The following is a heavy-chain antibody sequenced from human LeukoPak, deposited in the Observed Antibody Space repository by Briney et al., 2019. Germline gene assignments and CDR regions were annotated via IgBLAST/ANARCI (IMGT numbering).Heavy chain of an antibody. CDR1: DGSINSNYH. Sequence: SETLSLTCAVSDGSINSNYHWGWIRQSPGKGLEWIGTISYSGSTYSNPSLQSRVTISIDKSNNQFSLKLTSVTAADTAVYYCARDSDTAMVFDYWGQGTLVTVSS. CDR3: ARDSDTAMVFDY. V-gene: IGHV4-39*07. J-gene: IGHJ4*02. D-gene: IGHD5-18*01. CDR2: ISYSGST.